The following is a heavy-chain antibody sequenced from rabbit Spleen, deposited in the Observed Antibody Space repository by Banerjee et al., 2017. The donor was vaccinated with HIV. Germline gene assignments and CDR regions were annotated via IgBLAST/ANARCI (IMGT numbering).Heavy chain of an antibody. CDR2: ISNGDGST. V-gene: IGHV1S47*01. CDR1: GFSFSSNA. D-gene: IGHD4-1*01. Sequence: EESGGDLVKPGASLTLTCKASGFSFSSNAMCWVRQAPGKGPEWIACISNGDGSTYYASWVNGRFTISSHNAQNTLYLQMNSLTAADTATYFCARDVYSNGWGVWGPGTLVTVS. J-gene: IGHJ4*01. CDR3: ARDVYSNGWGV.